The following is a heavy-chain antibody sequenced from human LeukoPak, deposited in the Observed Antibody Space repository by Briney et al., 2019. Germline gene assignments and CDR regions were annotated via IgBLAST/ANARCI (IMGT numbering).Heavy chain of an antibody. CDR3: AKDHGYVGSNWFDP. CDR2: INPDSGGT. Sequence: ASAKVSCKASGYTFTDYYMHWVRQAPGQGLEWMGRINPDSGGTNYAQKFQGRVTMTRDTSISTAYMELSRLRSDDTAMYYCAKDHGYVGSNWFDPWGQGTLVTVSS. CDR1: GYTFTDYY. D-gene: IGHD3-10*01. V-gene: IGHV1-2*06. J-gene: IGHJ5*02.